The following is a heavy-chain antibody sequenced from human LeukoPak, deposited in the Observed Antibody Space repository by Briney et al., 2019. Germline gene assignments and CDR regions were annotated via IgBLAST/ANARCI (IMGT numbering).Heavy chain of an antibody. CDR3: AKGGFGELLISSGFDY. V-gene: IGHV3-9*01. Sequence: GGSLRLSCVASGFAFSTYWMHWVRHAPGKGLEWVSGISWNSGSIGYADSVKGRFTISRDNAKNSLYLQMNSLRAEDTALYYCAKGGFGELLISSGFDYWGQGTLVTVSS. CDR2: ISWNSGSI. J-gene: IGHJ4*02. CDR1: GFAFSTYW. D-gene: IGHD3-10*01.